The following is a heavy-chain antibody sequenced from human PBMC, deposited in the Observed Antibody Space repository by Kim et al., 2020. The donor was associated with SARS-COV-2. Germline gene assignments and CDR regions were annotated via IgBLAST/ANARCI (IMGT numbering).Heavy chain of an antibody. Sequence: GGSLRLSCAASGFTFSRYALHWARQAPGKGLEWVAGISYDGGDTYYGDSVKGRFTISRYNSKNTLYLPRNSLRAEDTAVYYCGRTSDIGVAPVVTYGPPDTWGQGTTVTVSS. V-gene: IGHV3-30*04. D-gene: IGHD2-2*01. J-gene: IGHJ6*02. CDR1: GFTFSRYA. CDR2: ISYDGGDT. CDR3: GRTSDIGVAPVVTYGPPDT.